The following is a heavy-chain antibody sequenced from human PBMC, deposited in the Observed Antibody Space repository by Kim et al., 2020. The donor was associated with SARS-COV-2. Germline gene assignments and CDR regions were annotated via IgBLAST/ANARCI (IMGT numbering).Heavy chain of an antibody. D-gene: IGHD1-1*01. CDR3: ARDGRTTGDPYYYYYGMDV. J-gene: IGHJ6*02. V-gene: IGHV3-53*01. Sequence: GRFTISRDNSKTTLYLQMNSLRAEDTAVYYCARDGRTTGDPYYYYYGMDVWGQGTTVTVSS.